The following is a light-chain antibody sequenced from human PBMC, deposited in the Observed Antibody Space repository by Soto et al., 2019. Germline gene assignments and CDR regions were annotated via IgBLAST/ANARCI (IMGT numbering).Light chain of an antibody. CDR3: QQYSDWPAVT. CDR2: GAT. Sequence: EIVMTQAPDTLSVSPGETATLSCRASQSIGSDLAWYQQKPGQAPRLILYGATTRATGIPARFGGFGSGTYFTLFITMQSEDFAVYYCQQYSDWPAVTFGGGTKVDI. CDR1: QSIGSD. V-gene: IGKV3-15*01. J-gene: IGKJ4*01.